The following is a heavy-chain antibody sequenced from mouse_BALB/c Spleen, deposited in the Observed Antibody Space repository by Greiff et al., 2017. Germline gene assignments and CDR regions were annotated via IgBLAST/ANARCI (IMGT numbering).Heavy chain of an antibody. Sequence: EVQLQQSGPGLVKPSQSLSLTCTVTGYSITSDYAWNWIRQFPGNKLEWMGYISYSGSTSYNPSLKSRISITRDTSKNQFFLQLNSVTTEDTATYYCARAGDYDLFAYWGQGTLVTVSA. J-gene: IGHJ3*01. V-gene: IGHV3-2*02. D-gene: IGHD2-4*01. CDR1: GYSITSDYA. CDR3: ARAGDYDLFAY. CDR2: ISYSGST.